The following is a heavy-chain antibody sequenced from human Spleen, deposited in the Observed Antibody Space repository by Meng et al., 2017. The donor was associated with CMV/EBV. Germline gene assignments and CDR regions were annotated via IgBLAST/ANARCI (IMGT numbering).Heavy chain of an antibody. D-gene: IGHD3-3*01. Sequence: SETLSLTCAVYGGSFSGYYWSWIRQPPGKGLEWIGEINHSGSTNYNPSLKSRVTISVDTSKNQFSLKLSSVTAADTAVYYCARGQPFWSGYNVWGQGTTVTV. V-gene: IGHV4-34*01. CDR2: INHSGST. J-gene: IGHJ6*02. CDR3: ARGQPFWSGYNV. CDR1: GGSFSGYY.